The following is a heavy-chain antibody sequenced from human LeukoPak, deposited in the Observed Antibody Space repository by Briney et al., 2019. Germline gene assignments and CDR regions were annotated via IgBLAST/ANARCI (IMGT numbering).Heavy chain of an antibody. D-gene: IGHD6-19*01. J-gene: IGHJ5*02. CDR3: ARRGYSSGWYWFDP. V-gene: IGHV5-51*01. CDR2: IHPGDSDT. Sequence: GESLKISCKGSGYRFTSYWIGWVRQMPGKGLEWMGIIHPGDSDTRYSPSFQGQVTISADKSISTAYLQWSSLKASDTAIYYCARRGYSSGWYWFDPWGQGTLVTVSS. CDR1: GYRFTSYW.